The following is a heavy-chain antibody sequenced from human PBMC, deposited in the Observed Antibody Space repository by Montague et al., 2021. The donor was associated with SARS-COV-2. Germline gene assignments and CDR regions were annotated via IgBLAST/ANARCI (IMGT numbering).Heavy chain of an antibody. D-gene: IGHD3-10*01. Sequence: PALVKPTQTLTLTCTFSGFSLSTYGVGVGWLRQPPGKALEWLALMYWDDDERYSPSLRSRLSVTKGTSKNQVVLTMTNMDPVDTATYSCAFQRAYDSGIYGDWGQGSLVTVSS. CDR1: GFSLSTYGVG. CDR2: MYWDDDE. J-gene: IGHJ4*02. V-gene: IGHV2-5*02. CDR3: AFQRAYDSGIYGD.